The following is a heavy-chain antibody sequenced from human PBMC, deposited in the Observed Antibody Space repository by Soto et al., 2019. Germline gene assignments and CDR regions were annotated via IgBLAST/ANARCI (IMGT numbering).Heavy chain of an antibody. D-gene: IGHD2-21*02. CDR1: GFTFKTSD. V-gene: IGHV3-13*01. CDR3: SRGRSNDFSSSPPPRFDP. Sequence: QLTESGGGFVQPGGSLTLSCVASGFTFKTSDMYWVRQVPGQGLEWVSGIGTLRDTYYSAAVAGRFIVSRENGRNSLYLQMNSLRVGDSGIYFCSRGRSNDFSSSPPPRFDPWGRGTLVTVSS. J-gene: IGHJ5*02. CDR2: IGTLRDT.